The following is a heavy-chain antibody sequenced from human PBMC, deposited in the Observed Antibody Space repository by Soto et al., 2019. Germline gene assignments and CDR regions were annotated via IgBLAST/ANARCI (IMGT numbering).Heavy chain of an antibody. CDR1: GFTFSSYG. V-gene: IGHV3-33*01. Sequence: QVQLVESGGGVVQPGRSLRLSCAASGFTFSSYGMHWVRQAPGKGLEWVAVIWYDGSNKYYADSVKGRFTISRDNSXNXPYLQMNSLRAEDTAVYYCARGGRGYSYGYPGAFDIWGQGTMVTVSS. D-gene: IGHD5-18*01. CDR2: IWYDGSNK. CDR3: ARGGRGYSYGYPGAFDI. J-gene: IGHJ3*02.